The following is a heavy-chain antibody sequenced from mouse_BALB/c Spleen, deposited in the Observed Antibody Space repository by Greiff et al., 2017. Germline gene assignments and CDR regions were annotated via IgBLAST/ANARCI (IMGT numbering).Heavy chain of an antibody. D-gene: IGHD2-4*01. CDR2: ISSGGSYT. V-gene: IGHV5-9-4*01. CDR1: GFTFSSYA. Sequence: EVMLVESGGGLVKPGGSLKLSCAASGFTFSSYAMSWVRQSPEKRLEWVAEISSGGSYTYYPDTVTGRFTISRDNAKNTLYLEMSSLRSEDTAMYDCARGLPDYYAMDYWGQGTSVTVSS. CDR3: ARGLPDYYAMDY. J-gene: IGHJ4*01.